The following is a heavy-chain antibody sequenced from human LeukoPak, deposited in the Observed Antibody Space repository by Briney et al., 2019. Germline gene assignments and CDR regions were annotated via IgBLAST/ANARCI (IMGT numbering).Heavy chain of an antibody. CDR1: GFTFSSYG. Sequence: PGGSLRLSCAASGFTFSSYGMNWVRQAPGTGLEWVSYVSPSSSSIYYADSVKGRFTISRDNAKNSLYLQTNSLRAEDTAVYYCAREHTPYGSGCTAAYWGQGTLVTVSS. J-gene: IGHJ4*02. V-gene: IGHV3-48*01. D-gene: IGHD6-19*01. CDR3: AREHTPYGSGCTAAY. CDR2: VSPSSSSI.